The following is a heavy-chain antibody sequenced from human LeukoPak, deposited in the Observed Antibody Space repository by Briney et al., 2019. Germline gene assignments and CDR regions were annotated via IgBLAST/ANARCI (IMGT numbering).Heavy chain of an antibody. V-gene: IGHV4-61*02. CDR1: GGSISSSSYY. Sequence: KPSETLSLTCTVSGGSISSSSYYWSWIRQPAGKGLEWIGRIYTSGSTNYNPSLKSRVTMSVDTSKNQFSLKLSSATAADTAVYYCARGTPGLRTDPGTAGMDVWGQGTTVTVSS. D-gene: IGHD5/OR15-5a*01. CDR3: ARGTPGLRTDPGTAGMDV. CDR2: IYTSGST. J-gene: IGHJ6*02.